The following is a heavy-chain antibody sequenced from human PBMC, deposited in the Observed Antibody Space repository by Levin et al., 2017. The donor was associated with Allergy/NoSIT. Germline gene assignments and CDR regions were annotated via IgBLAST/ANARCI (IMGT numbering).Heavy chain of an antibody. CDR2: ISAYNGNT. D-gene: IGHD3-3*01. V-gene: IGHV1-18*01. Sequence: ASVKVSCKASGYTFTSYGISWVRQAPGQGLEWMGWISAYNGNTNYAQKLQGRVTMTTDTSTSTAYMELRSLRSDDTAVYYCARDRSGITIFGVVTDAFDIWGQGTMVTVSS. CDR1: GYTFTSYG. CDR3: ARDRSGITIFGVVTDAFDI. J-gene: IGHJ3*02.